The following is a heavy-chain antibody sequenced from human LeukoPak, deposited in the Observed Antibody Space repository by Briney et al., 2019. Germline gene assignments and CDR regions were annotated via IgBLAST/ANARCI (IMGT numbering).Heavy chain of an antibody. CDR3: AKQYYYDTSGSLFDHLDY. CDR1: GFTFSSYG. Sequence: GGSLRLSCAASGFTFSSYGMHWVRQAPGKGLEWVAFIRFDGNDKYYADSVKGRFTISRDNSRNTLYLQMNSLRAEDTAVYYCAKQYYYDTSGSLFDHLDYWGQGTLVTVSS. CDR2: IRFDGNDK. V-gene: IGHV3-30*02. D-gene: IGHD3-22*01. J-gene: IGHJ4*02.